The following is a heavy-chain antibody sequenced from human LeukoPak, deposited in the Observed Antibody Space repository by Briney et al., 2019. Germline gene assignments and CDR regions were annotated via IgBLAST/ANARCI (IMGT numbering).Heavy chain of an antibody. CDR3: ARTDYYGSGMDV. Sequence: PSETLSLTCTVSGGSISSGGYYWSWIRQHPGKGLEWIGYIYYSGSTYYNPSLKSRVTISVDTSKNQFSLKLSSVTAADTAVYYCARTDYYGSGMDVWGKGTTVTVSS. V-gene: IGHV4-61*08. CDR2: IYYSGST. CDR1: GGSISSGGYY. D-gene: IGHD3-10*01. J-gene: IGHJ6*04.